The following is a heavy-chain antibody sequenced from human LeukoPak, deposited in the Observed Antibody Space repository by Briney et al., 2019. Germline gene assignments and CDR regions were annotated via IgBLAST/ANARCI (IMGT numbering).Heavy chain of an antibody. CDR1: GFTFSSYA. J-gene: IGHJ4*02. Sequence: GGSLRLSCAASGFTFSSYAMNWVRQAPGKGLEWVSSISGGGTYINYADSLRGRFTISRDNAKNSLYLEMNSLRAEDTAVYYCAGKDYYGAGSPIDYWGQGTLVTVSS. V-gene: IGHV3-21*01. CDR3: AGKDYYGAGSPIDY. D-gene: IGHD3-10*01. CDR2: ISGGGTYI.